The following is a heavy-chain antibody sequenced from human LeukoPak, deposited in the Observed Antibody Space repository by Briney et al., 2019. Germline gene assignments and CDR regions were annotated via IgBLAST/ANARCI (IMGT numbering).Heavy chain of an antibody. Sequence: AASVKVSCKASGGTFSSYAISGVRQAPGQGLEWMGGIIPILGTANYAQKFQGRVTITADESTSTAYMELSSLTSEDTAVYYCARMPFMVRGVIELDYWGQGTLVTVSS. CDR2: IIPILGTA. D-gene: IGHD3-10*01. CDR1: GGTFSSYA. CDR3: ARMPFMVRGVIELDY. V-gene: IGHV1-69*13. J-gene: IGHJ4*02.